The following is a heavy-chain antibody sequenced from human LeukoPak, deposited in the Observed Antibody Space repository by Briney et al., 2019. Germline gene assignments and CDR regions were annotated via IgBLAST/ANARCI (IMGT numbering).Heavy chain of an antibody. CDR1: GYSISTGFY. CDR3: SRTGYGDSDFDY. CDR2: FYHCGGT. Sequence: SETLSLTRTVSGYSISTGFYWDWIRQPPGKGLEWIGTFYHCGGTYYNPSLKRRVTISVDTSKNQFSLNLNSVTGADAAVYYCSRTGYGDSDFDYWGQGTLVTVSS. V-gene: IGHV4-38-2*02. D-gene: IGHD4-17*01. J-gene: IGHJ4*02.